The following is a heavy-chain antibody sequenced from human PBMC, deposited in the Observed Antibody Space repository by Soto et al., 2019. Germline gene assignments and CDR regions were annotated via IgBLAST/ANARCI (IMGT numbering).Heavy chain of an antibody. Sequence: PGGSLRLSCAASGFTFSDYYMSWIRQAPGKGLEWDSYISSSGSTIYYADSVKGRFTISRDNAKNSLYLQMNSLRAEDTAVYYCARDYCSITTCQNYGMDVWGQGTTVTVSS. V-gene: IGHV3-11*01. J-gene: IGHJ6*02. CDR3: ARDYCSITTCQNYGMDV. CDR1: GFTFSDYY. D-gene: IGHD2-2*01. CDR2: ISSSGSTI.